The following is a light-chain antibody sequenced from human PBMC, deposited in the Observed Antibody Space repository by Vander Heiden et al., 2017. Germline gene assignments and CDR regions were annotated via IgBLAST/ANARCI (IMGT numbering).Light chain of an antibody. CDR1: FGSVSTSYY. J-gene: IGLJ3*02. Sequence: QTVVTKESSFSLSPGGTVTLTCGLSFGSVSTSYYPSWYQQTPGQAPRTLIYSTNTRSSGVPDRFSGSILGNKAALTITGAQADDESDYYCVLYMGSGIWVFGGGTKLTVL. CDR2: STN. CDR3: VLYMGSGIWV. V-gene: IGLV8-61*01.